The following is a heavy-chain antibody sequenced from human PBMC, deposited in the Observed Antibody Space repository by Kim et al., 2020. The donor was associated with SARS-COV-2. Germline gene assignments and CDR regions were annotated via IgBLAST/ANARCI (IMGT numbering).Heavy chain of an antibody. D-gene: IGHD6-13*01. CDR2: IYSGGSA. CDR3: ARGVAGIAAAGTDY. J-gene: IGHJ4*02. V-gene: IGHV3-53*01. CDR1: GFTVSSNY. Sequence: GGSLRLSCAASGFTVSSNYMSWVRQAPGKGLEWVSVIYSGGSAYYADSVKGRFTISRDNSKNTLYLQMNRLRAEDTAVYYCARGVAGIAAAGTDYWGQGTLVTVSS.